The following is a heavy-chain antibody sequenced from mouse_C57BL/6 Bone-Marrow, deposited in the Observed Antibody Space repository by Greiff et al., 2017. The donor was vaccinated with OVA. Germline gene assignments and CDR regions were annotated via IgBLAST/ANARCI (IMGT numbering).Heavy chain of an antibody. CDR1: GYTFTSYG. Sequence: QVQLKQSGAELARPGASVKLSCKASGYTFTSYGISWVKQRTGQGLEWIGEIYPRSGNTYYNEKFKGKATLTADKSSSTAYMELRSLTSEDSAVYFCARWDVGGPYFDVWGTGTTVTVSS. J-gene: IGHJ1*03. CDR2: IYPRSGNT. CDR3: ARWDVGGPYFDV. V-gene: IGHV1-81*01. D-gene: IGHD4-1*01.